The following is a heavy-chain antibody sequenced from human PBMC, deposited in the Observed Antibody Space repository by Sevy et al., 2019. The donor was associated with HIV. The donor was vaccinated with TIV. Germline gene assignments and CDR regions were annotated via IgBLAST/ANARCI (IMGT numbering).Heavy chain of an antibody. V-gene: IGHV3-23*01. CDR3: AIVDVVVPVADYGLDV. CDR2: ISRSGSST. J-gene: IGHJ6*02. D-gene: IGHD2-2*01. CDR1: GFTFSNYA. Sequence: GGSLRLSCAASGFTFSNYAMSWVRQAPGKGLEWVSSISRSGSSTDDADSVKGRFTISRDNSMNTLYLQMNSLRAEDTAVYYCAIVDVVVPVADYGLDVWGQGTTVTVSS.